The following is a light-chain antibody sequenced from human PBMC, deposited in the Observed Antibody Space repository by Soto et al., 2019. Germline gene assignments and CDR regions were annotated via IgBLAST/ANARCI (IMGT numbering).Light chain of an antibody. V-gene: IGKV4-1*01. CDR2: WAS. CDR1: QSVLYSSNNKNY. J-gene: IGKJ4*01. CDR3: QQHYSAPFT. Sequence: DIVMTQSPDSLAVSLGERATINCKSSQSVLYSSNNKNYFAWYQQKPGQPPKLLIYWASTRESGVLDRFSGSGSGTDFTLAISSLQAEDVAVYYCQQHYSAPFTFGGGTKVDIK.